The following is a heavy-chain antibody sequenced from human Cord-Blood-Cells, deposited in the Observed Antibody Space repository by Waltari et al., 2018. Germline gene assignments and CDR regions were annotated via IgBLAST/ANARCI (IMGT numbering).Heavy chain of an antibody. J-gene: IGHJ3*02. D-gene: IGHD4-4*01. CDR3: AVAVKAFDI. CDR1: GFIVSSNY. V-gene: IGHV3-53*01. Sequence: EVQLVESGGGLIQPGGSVRLSCAASGFIVSSNYLGGVRQAPGKGLEWVSVIYSGGSTYYADSVKGRFTISRDNSKNTLYLQMNSLRAEDTAVYYCAVAVKAFDIWGQGTMVTVSS. CDR2: IYSGGST.